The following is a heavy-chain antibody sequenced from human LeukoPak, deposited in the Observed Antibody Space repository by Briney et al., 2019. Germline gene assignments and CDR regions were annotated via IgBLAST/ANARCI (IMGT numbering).Heavy chain of an antibody. CDR1: GFSFSTYW. CDR3: IRDFGSVGATIAFDI. J-gene: IGHJ3*02. CDR2: INGDGSST. D-gene: IGHD1-26*01. Sequence: SGGSLRLSCVASGFSFSTYWMHWVRQAPGKGLEWVSRINGDGSSTSYADSVKGRFTISRDNAKNTVYLQMNSLRVEDTAVYYCIRDFGSVGATIAFDIWGQGTMVTVSS. V-gene: IGHV3-74*01.